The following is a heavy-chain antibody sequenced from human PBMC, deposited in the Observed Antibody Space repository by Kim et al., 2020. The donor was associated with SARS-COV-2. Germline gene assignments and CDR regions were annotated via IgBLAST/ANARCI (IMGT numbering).Heavy chain of an antibody. CDR2: ISYDGSNK. CDR1: GFTFSSYA. J-gene: IGHJ4*02. D-gene: IGHD3-22*01. V-gene: IGHV3-30*04. Sequence: GGSLRLSCAASGFTFSSYAMHWVRQAPGKGLEWVAVISYDGSNKYYADSVKGRFTISRDNSKNTLYLQMNSLRAEDTAVYYCARDSRERQRGWGYYYDSSGYYIDWGQGTLVTVSS. CDR3: ARDSRERQRGWGYYYDSSGYYID.